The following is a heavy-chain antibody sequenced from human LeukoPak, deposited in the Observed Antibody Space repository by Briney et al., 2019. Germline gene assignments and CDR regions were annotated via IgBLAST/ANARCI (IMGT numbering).Heavy chain of an antibody. V-gene: IGHV3-53*01. CDR1: GFTVSSNY. Sequence: RPGGSLRLSCAASGFTVSSNYMSWVRQAPGKGLEWVSVIYSGGSTYYADSVKGRFTISRDNSKNTLYLQMNSLRAEDTAVYYCASPPPGIAAAEFDYWGQGTLVTVSS. D-gene: IGHD6-13*01. J-gene: IGHJ4*02. CDR2: IYSGGST. CDR3: ASPPPGIAAAEFDY.